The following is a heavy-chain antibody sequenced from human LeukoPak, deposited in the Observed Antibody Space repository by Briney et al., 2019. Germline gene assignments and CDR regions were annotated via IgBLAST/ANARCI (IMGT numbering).Heavy chain of an antibody. Sequence: GGSLKLSCAASGFTFSGSAMPWVRQASGKGLEWVGRIRSKANSYATTYAASVKGRFIISRDDSKNTAYLQMNSLKTEDTAVYYCTRTYGDYASFENVWGQGTTVTVSS. CDR1: GFTFSGSA. CDR2: IRSKANSYAT. J-gene: IGHJ6*02. V-gene: IGHV3-73*01. D-gene: IGHD4-17*01. CDR3: TRTYGDYASFENV.